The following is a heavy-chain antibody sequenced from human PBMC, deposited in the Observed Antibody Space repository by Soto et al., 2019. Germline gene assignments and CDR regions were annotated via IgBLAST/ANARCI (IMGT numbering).Heavy chain of an antibody. CDR3: ARDESVVAASGYYYGMDA. V-gene: IGHV1-3*01. CDR1: GYTFTSYA. D-gene: IGHD2-15*01. Sequence: ASVKVSCKASGYTFTSYAMHWVRQAPGQRLEWMGWINAGNGNTKYSQKFQGRVTITRDTSASTAYMELSSLRSEDTAVYYCARDESVVAASGYYYGMDAWGQGTTVTVSS. J-gene: IGHJ6*02. CDR2: INAGNGNT.